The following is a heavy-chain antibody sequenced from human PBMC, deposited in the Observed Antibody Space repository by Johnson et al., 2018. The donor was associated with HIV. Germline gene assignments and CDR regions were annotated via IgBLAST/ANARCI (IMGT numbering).Heavy chain of an antibody. J-gene: IGHJ3*02. CDR1: GFMFDDHA. Sequence: VQLVESGGGLVQPGRSLRLSCAASGFMFDDHAMHWVRQAPGMGPEWVSGISWNSVSRGYADSVKGRFTISRDNSKNTLYLQMNSLRAEDTAVYYCATREKPHLAVDIWGQGTMVTVSS. CDR2: ISWNSVSR. D-gene: IGHD5-24*01. CDR3: ATREKPHLAVDI. V-gene: IGHV3-9*01.